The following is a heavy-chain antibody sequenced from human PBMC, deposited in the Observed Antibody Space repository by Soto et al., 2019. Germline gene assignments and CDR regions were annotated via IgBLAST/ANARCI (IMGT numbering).Heavy chain of an antibody. CDR3: ARDPYDYVWGSLSYYYYGMDV. D-gene: IGHD3-16*01. Sequence: QVQLVQSGAEVKKPGASVKVSCKASGYTFTSYGISWVRQAPGQGREWMGWISAYNGNTNYAQKLQGRVTMTTDTSTSTAYMELRSLRSDDTDVYYCARDPYDYVWGSLSYYYYGMDVWGQGTTVTVSS. J-gene: IGHJ6*02. V-gene: IGHV1-18*01. CDR1: GYTFTSYG. CDR2: ISAYNGNT.